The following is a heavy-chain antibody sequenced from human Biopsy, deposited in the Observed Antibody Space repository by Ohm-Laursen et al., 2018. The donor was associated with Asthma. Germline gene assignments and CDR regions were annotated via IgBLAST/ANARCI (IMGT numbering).Heavy chain of an antibody. Sequence: TLSLTCTVSGGAIDSGAYYWSWIRQLPGKGLEWIGYIYYSGSTYYNPSLKSRVTISVDTSQNQFSLNLNSVTAEDTAVYYCAREPEKANPGVWAYYYYGMDVWGQGTTVTVSS. J-gene: IGHJ6*02. V-gene: IGHV4-31*03. CDR1: GGAIDSGAYY. CDR2: IYYSGST. D-gene: IGHD3-16*01. CDR3: AREPEKANPGVWAYYYYGMDV.